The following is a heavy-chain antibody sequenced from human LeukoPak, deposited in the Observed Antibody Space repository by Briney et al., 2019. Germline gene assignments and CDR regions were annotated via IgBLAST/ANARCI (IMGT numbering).Heavy chain of an antibody. CDR2: ISSSGSTI. CDR1: GFTFSSYE. D-gene: IGHD2-15*01. Sequence: GGSLRLSCAASGFTFSSYEMNWVRQAPGKGLEWVSYISSSGSTIYYADSVKGRFTISRDNAKNSLYLQMNSLRAEDTAVYYCARDTLGYCSGGSCRLQGFDPWGQGTLVTVSS. J-gene: IGHJ5*02. V-gene: IGHV3-48*03. CDR3: ARDTLGYCSGGSCRLQGFDP.